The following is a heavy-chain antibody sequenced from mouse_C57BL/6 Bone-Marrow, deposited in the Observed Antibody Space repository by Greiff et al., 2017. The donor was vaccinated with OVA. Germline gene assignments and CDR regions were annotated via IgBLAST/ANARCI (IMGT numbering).Heavy chain of an antibody. Sequence: EVKLMESGGGLVKPGGSLKLSCAASGFTFSDYGMHWVRQAPEKGLEWVAYISSGSSTIYYADTVKGRFTISRDNAKNTLFLQMTNLRSEDTAMYYCARKDYDLDYWGQGTTLTVSS. D-gene: IGHD2-4*01. CDR3: ARKDYDLDY. CDR1: GFTFSDYG. J-gene: IGHJ2*01. V-gene: IGHV5-17*01. CDR2: ISSGSSTI.